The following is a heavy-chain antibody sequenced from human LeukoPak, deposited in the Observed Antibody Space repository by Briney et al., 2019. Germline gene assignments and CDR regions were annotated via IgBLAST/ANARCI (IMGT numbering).Heavy chain of an antibody. J-gene: IGHJ3*02. Sequence: GGSLRLSCAVFGFTFSSYSMHCVRHAPGEGLVWVSRINTDGSNTIYADSVKGRFTISRDNAKNTLYLQMNSLRAEDTAVYYCARRLGSVGAFDIWGQGTMVTVSS. V-gene: IGHV3-74*01. D-gene: IGHD1-26*01. CDR3: ARRLGSVGAFDI. CDR1: GFTFSSYS. CDR2: INTDGSNT.